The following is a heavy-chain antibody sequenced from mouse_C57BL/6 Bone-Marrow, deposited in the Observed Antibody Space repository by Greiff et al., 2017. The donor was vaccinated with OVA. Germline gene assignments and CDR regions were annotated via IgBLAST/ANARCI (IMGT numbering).Heavy chain of an antibody. Sequence: QVQLQQPGAELVKPGASVKLSCKASGYTFTSYWMQWVKQRPGQGLEWIGEIDPSDSYTNYNQKFKGKATLTVDTSSSTAYMQLSSLTSEDSAVYYCARLGDSSGYDYWGQGTTLTVSS. D-gene: IGHD3-2*02. CDR1: GYTFTSYW. CDR2: IDPSDSYT. J-gene: IGHJ2*01. CDR3: ARLGDSSGYDY. V-gene: IGHV1-50*01.